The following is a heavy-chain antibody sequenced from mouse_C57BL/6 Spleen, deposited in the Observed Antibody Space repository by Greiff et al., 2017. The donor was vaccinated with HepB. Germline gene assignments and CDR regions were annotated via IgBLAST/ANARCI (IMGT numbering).Heavy chain of an antibody. CDR1: GYTFTSYW. J-gene: IGHJ4*01. D-gene: IGHD2-1*01. CDR2: IHPNSGST. V-gene: IGHV1-64*01. Sequence: VQLQQSGAELVKPGASVKLSCKASGYTFTSYWMHWVKQRPGQGLEWIGMIHPNSGSTNYNEKCKSKATLTVDKSSSTAYMQLSSLTSEDPAVYYCASLNGNYEDYAMDYWGQGTSVNVSS. CDR3: ASLNGNYEDYAMDY.